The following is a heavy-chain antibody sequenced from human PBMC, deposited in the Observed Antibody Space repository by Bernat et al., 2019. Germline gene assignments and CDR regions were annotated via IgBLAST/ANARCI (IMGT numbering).Heavy chain of an antibody. J-gene: IGHJ4*02. D-gene: IGHD2-15*01. CDR1: GYTFTNYA. Sequence: QVQLVQSGAEVKKPGASVKVSCKASGYTFTNYAIHWVRQAPGQRLEWMGWINAGDGNMKYSQKFQGRVTITWDRSAGTAYMELSSLTSEDTAIYFCARGWAVVESATYFDYWGQGTVVIVSS. V-gene: IGHV1-3*01. CDR2: INAGDGNM. CDR3: ARGWAVVESATYFDY.